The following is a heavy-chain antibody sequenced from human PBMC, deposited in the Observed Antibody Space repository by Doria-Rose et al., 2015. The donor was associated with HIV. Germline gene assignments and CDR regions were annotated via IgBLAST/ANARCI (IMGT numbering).Heavy chain of an antibody. CDR2: IFSDDDR. CDR1: GVSLSSPGMG. CDR3: ARIKSSRWYHKYYFDF. V-gene: IGHV2-26*01. D-gene: IGHD6-13*01. J-gene: IGHJ4*02. Sequence: QITLKESGPVLVKPTETLTLTCTVSGVSLSSPGMGVSWIRQPPGKALEWLANIFSDDDRSYKTSLKSSLTISRGTSKSQVFLTMTDMDPVDTATYYCARIKSSRWYHKYYFDFWGQGTLVIVSA.